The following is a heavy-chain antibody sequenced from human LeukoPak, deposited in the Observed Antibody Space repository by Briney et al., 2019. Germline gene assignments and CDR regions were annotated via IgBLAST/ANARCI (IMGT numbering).Heavy chain of an antibody. CDR1: GYTFTSYG. Sequence: ASVKVSCKASGYTFTSYGISWVRQAPGQGLEWMGGIIPIFGTANYAQKFQGRVTITADKSTSTAYMELSSLRSEDTAGYYWARSGGRTGTSFYYYYYMAVWGNGTTVTVSS. CDR2: IIPIFGTA. D-gene: IGHD1-7*01. J-gene: IGHJ6*03. CDR3: ARSGGRTGTSFYYYYYMAV. V-gene: IGHV1-69*06.